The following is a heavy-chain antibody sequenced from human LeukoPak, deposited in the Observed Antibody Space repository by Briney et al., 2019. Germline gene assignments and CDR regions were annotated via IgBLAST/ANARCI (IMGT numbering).Heavy chain of an antibody. D-gene: IGHD6-13*01. J-gene: IGHJ4*02. CDR3: ARRPPGAVYSSSWFDY. CDR2: IYNSGST. CDR1: GGSISSYY. V-gene: IGHV4-59*12. Sequence: KPSETLSLTCAVSGGSISSYYWTWIRQPPGKGLEWIGYIYNSGSTNYNPSLRSRVTISVDASKNQFSLKLSSVTAADTAVYYCARRPPGAVYSSSWFDYWGQGTLVTVSS.